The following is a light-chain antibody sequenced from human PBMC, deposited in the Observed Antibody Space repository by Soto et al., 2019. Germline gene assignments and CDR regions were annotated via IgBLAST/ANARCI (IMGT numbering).Light chain of an antibody. CDR2: DAS. Sequence: DIQMTQSPSSLSASVGDRVTITCQANQDSDFYLNWYQQKSGRPPKVLIYDASNLESGVPSRFSGSGSGTHFTLTSSSLRPEDIATYYCQQYHTLRTFGQGTRLAIK. CDR3: QQYHTLRT. J-gene: IGKJ5*01. V-gene: IGKV1-33*01. CDR1: QDSDFY.